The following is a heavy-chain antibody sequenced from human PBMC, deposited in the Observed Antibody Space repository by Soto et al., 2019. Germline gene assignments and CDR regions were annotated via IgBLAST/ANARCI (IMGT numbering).Heavy chain of an antibody. J-gene: IGHJ5*02. D-gene: IGHD2-2*01. CDR3: ARALIVVVPAHQLYNWFVP. CDR1: GGSFSGYY. V-gene: IGHV4-34*01. CDR2: INHSGST. Sequence: SETLSLTCAVYGGSFSGYYWSWIRQPPGKGLEWIGEINHSGSTNYNPSLKSRVTISVDTSKNQFSLKLSSVTAADTAVYYCARALIVVVPAHQLYNWFVPWGQGTLVTVSS.